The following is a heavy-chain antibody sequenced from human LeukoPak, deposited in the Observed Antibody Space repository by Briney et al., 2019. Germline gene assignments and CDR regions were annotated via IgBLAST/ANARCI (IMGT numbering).Heavy chain of an antibody. V-gene: IGHV3-23*01. CDR1: GFTFSSYA. J-gene: IGHJ4*02. D-gene: IGHD2-2*01. CDR3: AKVRRGYCSSTSCSNFDY. CDR2: ISGSGGST. Sequence: GGSLRLSCAASGFTFSSYAMSWVRQAPGKGLEWVSVISGSGGSTYYADSVKGRFTISRDNSKNTLYLQMNSLRAEDTAVYYCAKVRRGYCSSTSCSNFDYWGQGTLVTVSS.